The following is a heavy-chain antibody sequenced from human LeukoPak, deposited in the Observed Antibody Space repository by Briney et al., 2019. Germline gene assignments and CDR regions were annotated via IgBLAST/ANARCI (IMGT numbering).Heavy chain of an antibody. Sequence: KPSETLSLTCTASGGSISSYYWSWIRQPPGKGLEWIGYIYYSGSTNYNPSLKSRVTISVDTSKNQFSLKLSSVTAADTAVYYCARAPLPSGSYFVYWGQGTLVTVSS. CDR1: GGSISSYY. V-gene: IGHV4-59*01. CDR3: ARAPLPSGSYFVY. J-gene: IGHJ4*02. CDR2: IYYSGST. D-gene: IGHD1-26*01.